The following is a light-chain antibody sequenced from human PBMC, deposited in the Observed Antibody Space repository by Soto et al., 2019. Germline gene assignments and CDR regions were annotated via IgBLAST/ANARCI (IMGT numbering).Light chain of an antibody. CDR2: DAS. CDR3: QQRSDWPST. V-gene: IGKV3-11*01. CDR1: QSVSRY. Sequence: EIVLTQSPATLSLSPGERATLSCRASQSVSRYFAWYQQKPGQAPRLLIYDASNSATSIPPRFSGSGSGTDFTLPISSLEPEDFAVYYCQQRSDWPSTFGGGTKVQIK. J-gene: IGKJ4*01.